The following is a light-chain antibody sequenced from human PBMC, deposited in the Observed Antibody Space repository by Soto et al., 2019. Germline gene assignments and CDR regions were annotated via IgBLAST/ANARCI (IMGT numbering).Light chain of an antibody. CDR1: GSDVGSYSL. J-gene: IGLJ1*01. Sequence: QSALTQSASMSGSPGQSITISCTGTGSDVGSYSLVSWYQQHPGKAPKLIIYEGSKRPSGVSDRFSGSKSGNTASLTISGLQSEDEADYYCNSYASGNARVFGTGTKVTVL. CDR3: NSYASGNARV. CDR2: EGS. V-gene: IGLV2-14*02.